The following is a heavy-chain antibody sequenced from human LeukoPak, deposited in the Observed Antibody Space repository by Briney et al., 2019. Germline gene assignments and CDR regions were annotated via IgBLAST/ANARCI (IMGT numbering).Heavy chain of an antibody. CDR3: ARGGRIVPAAIFGFDY. Sequence: SETLSLTCTVSGGSISSYYWSWIRQPPGKGLEWIGYIYTSGSTNYNPSLKSRVTISVDTSKNQFSLKLSSVTAADTAVYYCARGGRIVPAAIFGFDYWGQGTLVTASS. CDR1: GGSISSYY. D-gene: IGHD2-2*02. V-gene: IGHV4-4*09. J-gene: IGHJ4*02. CDR2: IYTSGST.